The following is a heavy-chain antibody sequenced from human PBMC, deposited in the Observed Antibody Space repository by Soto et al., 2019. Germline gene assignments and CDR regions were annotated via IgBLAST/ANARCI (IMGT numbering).Heavy chain of an antibody. J-gene: IGHJ3*02. D-gene: IGHD3-16*01. CDR3: ARSPLGYDYVRQTWREVGDSFDI. CDR2: LIHGGST. CDR1: GASLGGFH. Sequence: SETLSLTCAIYGASLGGFHWTWLRRAPGKGLEWIGELIHGGSTNYNPSLKSRVSFSLDTSKNQFSLHLMSVTAADTAVYYCARSPLGYDYVRQTWREVGDSFDIWGRGTMVTVSS. V-gene: IGHV4-34*12.